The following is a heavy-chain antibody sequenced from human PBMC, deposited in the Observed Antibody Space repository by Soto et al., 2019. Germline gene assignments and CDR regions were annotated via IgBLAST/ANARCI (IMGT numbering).Heavy chain of an antibody. CDR2: ISSSSSYI. J-gene: IGHJ6*02. CDR1: GFTFSSYS. CDR3: ARERTMIYYYYGMDV. V-gene: IGHV3-21*01. Sequence: NPGGSLRLSCAASGFTFSSYSMNWVRQAPGKGLEWVSSISSSSSYIYYADSVKGRFTISRDNAKNSLYLQMNSLRAEDTAVYYCARERTMIYYYYGMDVWGQGTTVTAP. D-gene: IGHD3-22*01.